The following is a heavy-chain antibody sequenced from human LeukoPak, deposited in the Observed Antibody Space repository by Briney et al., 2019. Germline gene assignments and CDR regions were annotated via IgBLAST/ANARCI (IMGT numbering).Heavy chain of an antibody. CDR2: IYYSGST. D-gene: IGHD5-12*01. CDR1: GGSISSYY. V-gene: IGHV4-59*08. J-gene: IGHJ4*02. CDR3: ARQGYSAYEILDY. Sequence: KPSETLSLTCTVSGGSISSYYWSWIRQPPGKGLEWIGYIYYSGSTNYSPSLKSRVTISVDTSKNQFSLKLSSVTAADTAVYYCARQGYSAYEILDYWGQETLVTVSS.